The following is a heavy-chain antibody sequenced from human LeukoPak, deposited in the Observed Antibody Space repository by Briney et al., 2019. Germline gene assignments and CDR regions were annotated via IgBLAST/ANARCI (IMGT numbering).Heavy chain of an antibody. J-gene: IGHJ4*02. D-gene: IGHD3-10*01. V-gene: IGHV3-73*01. CDR1: GFTFSGSA. CDR2: IRSKANSYAT. CDR3: IGSGSYVGDY. Sequence: PGGSLRLSCAASGFTFSGSAMHWVRQASGKGLEWVGRIRSKANSYATAYAASVKGRFTISRDDSKNTAYLQMNSLKTEDTAVYYCIGSGSYVGDYWGQGTLVTVSS.